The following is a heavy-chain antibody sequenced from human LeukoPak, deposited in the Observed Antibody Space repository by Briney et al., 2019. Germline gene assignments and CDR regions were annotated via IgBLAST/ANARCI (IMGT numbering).Heavy chain of an antibody. J-gene: IGHJ4*02. V-gene: IGHV3-21*01. CDR2: ISSSSSYI. CDR3: ARAALVLRYFDWSPGY. CDR1: GFTFSSYS. D-gene: IGHD3-9*01. Sequence: GGSLRLSCAASGFTFSSYSMNWVRQAPGKGLEWVSSISSSSSYIYYADSVKGRFTISRDNAKNSLYLQMNSLRAEDTAVYYCARAALVLRYFDWSPGYWGQGTLVTVSS.